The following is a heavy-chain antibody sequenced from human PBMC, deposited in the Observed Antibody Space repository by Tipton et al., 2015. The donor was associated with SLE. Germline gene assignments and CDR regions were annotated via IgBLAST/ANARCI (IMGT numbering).Heavy chain of an antibody. Sequence: LRLSCTVSGGSVSSGSYYWSWIRQPPGKGLEWIGYIYYSGSTNYNPSLKSRVTISVDTSKNQFSLKLSSVTAADTAVYYCARHKGHTYYYGSGTLFDYWGQGTLVSVSS. CDR2: IYYSGST. CDR3: ARHKGHTYYYGSGTLFDY. CDR1: GGSVSSGSYY. J-gene: IGHJ4*02. V-gene: IGHV4-61*01. D-gene: IGHD3-10*01.